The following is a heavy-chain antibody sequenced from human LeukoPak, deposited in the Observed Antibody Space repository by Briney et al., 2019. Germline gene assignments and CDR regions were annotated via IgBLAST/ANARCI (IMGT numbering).Heavy chain of an antibody. V-gene: IGHV4-61*08. J-gene: IGHJ4*02. CDR1: GGSISSGDYY. D-gene: IGHD3-10*01. CDR3: ARGTWVGDLFYPYFDY. CDR2: IYYSGNT. Sequence: SETLSLTCTVSGGSISSGDYYWSWIRQPPGKGLEWIGYIYYSGNTNYNPSLKSRVTISVDTSKNQISLKLSSVTAADTAVYYCARGTWVGDLFYPYFDYWGQGTLVTVSS.